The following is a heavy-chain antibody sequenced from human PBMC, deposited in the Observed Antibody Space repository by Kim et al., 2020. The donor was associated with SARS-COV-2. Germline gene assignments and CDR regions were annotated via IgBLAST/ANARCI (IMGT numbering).Heavy chain of an antibody. CDR3: AKELTLWFGEFPERSGAFDI. D-gene: IGHD3-10*01. CDR2: ISYDGSNK. CDR1: GFTFSSYG. V-gene: IGHV3-30*18. J-gene: IGHJ3*02. Sequence: GGSLRLSCAASGFTFSSYGMHWVRQAPGKGLEWVAVISYDGSNKYYADSVKGRFTISRDNSKNTLYLQMNSLRAEDTAVYYCAKELTLWFGEFPERSGAFDIWGQGTMVTVSS.